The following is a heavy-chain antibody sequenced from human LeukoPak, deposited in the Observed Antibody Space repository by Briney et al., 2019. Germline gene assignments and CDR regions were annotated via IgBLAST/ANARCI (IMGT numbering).Heavy chain of an antibody. V-gene: IGHV4-39*01. CDR2: IYYSGST. Sequence: SETLSLTCTVSGGSISSSSYYWGGIRQPPRKGLEWIGSIYYSGSTYYNPSLKSRVAISVDTSKNQFSLKLSSVTAADTAVYYCARHGAYCSSTSCHWARFDPWGQGTLVTVSS. D-gene: IGHD2-2*01. CDR3: ARHGAYCSSTSCHWARFDP. J-gene: IGHJ5*02. CDR1: GGSISSSSYY.